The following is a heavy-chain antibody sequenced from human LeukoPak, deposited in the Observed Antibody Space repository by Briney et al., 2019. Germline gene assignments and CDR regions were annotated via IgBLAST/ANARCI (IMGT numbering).Heavy chain of an antibody. J-gene: IGHJ6*02. V-gene: IGHV4-39*01. Sequence: PSETLSLTCTVSGGSISSSSYYWGWIRQPPGKGLEWIGSICYSGSTYYNPSLKSRVTISVDTSKNQFSLKLSSVTAADTAVYYCAIDIVVVVAAQYYYYYGMDVWGQGTTVTVSS. D-gene: IGHD2-15*01. CDR3: AIDIVVVVAAQYYYYYGMDV. CDR1: GGSISSSSYY. CDR2: ICYSGST.